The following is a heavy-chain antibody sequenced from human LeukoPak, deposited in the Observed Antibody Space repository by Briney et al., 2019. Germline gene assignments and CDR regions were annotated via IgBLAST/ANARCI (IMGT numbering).Heavy chain of an antibody. J-gene: IGHJ4*02. CDR3: ARESHVTREDY. D-gene: IGHD3-10*01. V-gene: IGHV1-18*01. CDR1: GYTFTRYG. CDR2: ISANDGNT. Sequence: GASVKVSCKVSGYTFTRYGIRWVRQAPGQGLEWMGWISANDGNTDYPQKLQGRVTMTTDTSTSTAYMELRSLRSDDTAVYYCARESHVTREDYWGQGTLVTVSS.